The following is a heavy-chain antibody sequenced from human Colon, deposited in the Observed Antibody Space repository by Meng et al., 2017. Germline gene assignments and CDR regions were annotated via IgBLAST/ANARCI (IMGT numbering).Heavy chain of an antibody. V-gene: IGHV4-34*01. J-gene: IGHJ6*02. CDR1: GGSFSGYY. D-gene: IGHD6-13*01. CDR3: ARGAAGSSSVYYYYGLDV. Sequence: GSLRLSCAVYGGSFSGYYWSWLRQPPGKGLQWIGEINHSGSTNYNPSLKSRVTISVDTSKNQFSLKLTSVAAADTGIYYCARGAAGSSSVYYYYGLDVWGQGTTVTVSS. CDR2: INHSGST.